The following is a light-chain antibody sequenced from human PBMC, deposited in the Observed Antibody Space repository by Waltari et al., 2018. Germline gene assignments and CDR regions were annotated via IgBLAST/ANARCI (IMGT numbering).Light chain of an antibody. Sequence: QSALTQPPSASGSPGQSFTISCTGTTSDAGGSHSVSWYQQHPGKAPKVMIYEVSKRPSRVPDRFSGSKSGNTASLTVSGLQAEDEADYYCSSYAGSNNVIFGGGTRLTVL. CDR1: TSDAGGSHS. CDR2: EVS. CDR3: SSYAGSNNVI. V-gene: IGLV2-8*01. J-gene: IGLJ2*01.